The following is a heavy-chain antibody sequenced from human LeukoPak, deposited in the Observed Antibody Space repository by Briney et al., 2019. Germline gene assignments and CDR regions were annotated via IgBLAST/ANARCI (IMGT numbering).Heavy chain of an antibody. V-gene: IGHV3-23*01. CDR2: ISVSGNT. CDR3: ARDPYGDYGDCFDY. Sequence: GGSLRLSCAASGFTLSSYAMSWVRQGPGKGLEWVSAISVSGNTYHADSVKGRFTISRDSSKNTLYLQMNSLRAEDAAVYYCARDPYGDYGDCFDYWGQGTLVTVSS. D-gene: IGHD4-17*01. J-gene: IGHJ4*02. CDR1: GFTLSSYA.